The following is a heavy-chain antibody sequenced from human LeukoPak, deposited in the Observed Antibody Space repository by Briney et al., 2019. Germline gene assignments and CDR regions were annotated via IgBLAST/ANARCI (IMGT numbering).Heavy chain of an antibody. D-gene: IGHD3-10*01. CDR3: ARALTMVRGVGNMAD. V-gene: IGHV1-46*01. Sequence: ASVTVSCKASGYTFTSYYMHWVRQAPGQGLEWMGIINPSGGSTSYAQKFQGRVTMTRDTSTSTVYMELSSLRSEDTAVYYCARALTMVRGVGNMADWGQGTLVTVSS. J-gene: IGHJ4*02. CDR2: INPSGGST. CDR1: GYTFTSYY.